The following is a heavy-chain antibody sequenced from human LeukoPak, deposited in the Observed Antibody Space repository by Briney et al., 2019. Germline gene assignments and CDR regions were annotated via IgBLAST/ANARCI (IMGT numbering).Heavy chain of an antibody. D-gene: IGHD1-26*01. CDR3: ARWERDPETGSYYFEY. CDR1: GGSIGDHY. V-gene: IGHV4-59*08. CDR2: INYSGSS. Sequence: SETLSLTCTVSGGSIGDHYWTWIRQPPGKGLEWIAYINYSGSSNYSPTLRSRVTVSVDTSKNQFSLRLTSVTAADTAVYFCARWERDPETGSYYFEYWGQGTLVTVSS. J-gene: IGHJ4*02.